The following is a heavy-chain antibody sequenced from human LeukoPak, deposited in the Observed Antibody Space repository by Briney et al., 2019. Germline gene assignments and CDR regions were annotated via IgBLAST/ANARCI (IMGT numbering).Heavy chain of an antibody. Sequence: ASVKVSCKASGDTFSSYAISWVRQAPGQGLERMGGIIPMFGTANYAQKFQGRVTITADESTSTAYMELSSLRSEDTAVYYCARDTVASLDYWGQGTLVTVSS. J-gene: IGHJ4*02. V-gene: IGHV1-69*13. CDR3: ARDTVASLDY. CDR2: IIPMFGTA. D-gene: IGHD4-23*01. CDR1: GDTFSSYA.